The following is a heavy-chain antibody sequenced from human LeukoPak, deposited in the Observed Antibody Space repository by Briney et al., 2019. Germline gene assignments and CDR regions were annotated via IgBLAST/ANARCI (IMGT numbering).Heavy chain of an antibody. J-gene: IGHJ3*02. CDR3: ARAPDSLLWFGELLYAGAFDI. CDR2: IYYSGST. Sequence: SETLSLTCTVSGGSISSYYWSWIRQPPGKGLEWIGYIYYSGSTNYNPSLKSRVTISVDTSKNQFSLKLSSVTAADTAVYYCARAPDSLLWFGELLYAGAFDIWGQGTMVTVSS. D-gene: IGHD3-10*01. V-gene: IGHV4-59*01. CDR1: GGSISSYY.